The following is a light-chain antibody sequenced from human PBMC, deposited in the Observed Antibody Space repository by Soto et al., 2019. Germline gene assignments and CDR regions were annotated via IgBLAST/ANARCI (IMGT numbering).Light chain of an antibody. Sequence: SYELTQPPSVSVAPGQTARITCGGNSIGSKSVHWYQQKPGQAPVLVVYDDSDRPSGTPERFSGSNSGNTATLTISRVEAEDEADYYCQVWDSSSDHYVFGTGTKLTVL. CDR3: QVWDSSSDHYV. J-gene: IGLJ1*01. CDR2: DDS. CDR1: SIGSKS. V-gene: IGLV3-21*02.